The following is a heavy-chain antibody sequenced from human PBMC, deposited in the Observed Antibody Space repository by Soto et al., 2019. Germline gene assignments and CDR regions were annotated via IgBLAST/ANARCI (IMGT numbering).Heavy chain of an antibody. Sequence: ASVKVSCKALRGTFTNYAFSWVRQAPGQGLEWMGGIMPFFGSGNYAQKFQGRINITADESTSSVYLELTSLRSEDTAVYYCARDRAGYYSHFVYWGQGTLVTVS. D-gene: IGHD3-22*01. V-gene: IGHV1-69*13. J-gene: IGHJ4*02. CDR2: IMPFFGSG. CDR1: RGTFTNYA. CDR3: ARDRAGYYSHFVY.